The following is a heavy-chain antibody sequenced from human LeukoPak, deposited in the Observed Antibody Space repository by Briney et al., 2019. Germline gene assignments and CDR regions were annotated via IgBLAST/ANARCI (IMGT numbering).Heavy chain of an antibody. Sequence: SVKVSCKASGGTFSSYAISWVRQAPGQGLEWMGRIIPIFGTANYAQKFQGRVTITTAESTSTAYMELSSLRSEDTAVYYCARDYWFGELSSQDYYYYMDVWGKGTTVTVSS. CDR2: IIPIFGTA. D-gene: IGHD3-10*01. V-gene: IGHV1-69*05. J-gene: IGHJ6*03. CDR3: ARDYWFGELSSQDYYYYMDV. CDR1: GGTFSSYA.